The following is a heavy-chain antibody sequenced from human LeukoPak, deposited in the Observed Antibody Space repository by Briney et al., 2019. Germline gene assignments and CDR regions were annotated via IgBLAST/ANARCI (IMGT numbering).Heavy chain of an antibody. CDR2: ISGSGGST. Sequence: GGSLRLSCGVSGFIFSSYAMSWVRQAPEKGLEWVSSISGSGGSTYYADSVKGRFTISRDNSKNTLYLQMNSLRAEDTAVYYCGGTSYYFDYWGQGTLVTVSS. J-gene: IGHJ4*02. CDR3: GGTSYYFDY. V-gene: IGHV3-23*01. CDR1: GFIFSSYA.